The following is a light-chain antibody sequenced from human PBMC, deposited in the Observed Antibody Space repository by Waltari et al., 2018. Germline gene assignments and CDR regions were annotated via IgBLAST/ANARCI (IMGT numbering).Light chain of an antibody. J-gene: IGKJ1*01. CDR1: QSISSY. Sequence: DIQMTQSPSSLSASVGDRVTITCRASQSISSYLNWYQQKPGQAPKLLIYATSTLQSGVPSRFSGSGSGRAFTLIISSLQPEDFASYYCQESYSNTRTFGQGTKVEIK. V-gene: IGKV1-39*01. CDR3: QESYSNTRT. CDR2: ATS.